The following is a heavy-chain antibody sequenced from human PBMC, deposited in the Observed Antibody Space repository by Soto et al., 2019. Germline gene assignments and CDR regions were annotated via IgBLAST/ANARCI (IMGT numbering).Heavy chain of an antibody. CDR2: IYSGGST. CDR3: ARGVSSNPFDY. D-gene: IGHD6-6*01. V-gene: IGHV3-53*04. Sequence: GGSLRLSCAGSGFIFSSYGMHWVRQAPGKGLEWVSVIYSGGSTYYADSVKGRFTISRHNSKNTLYLQMNSLRAEDTAVYYCARGVSSNPFDYWGQGTLVTVSS. CDR1: GFIFSSYG. J-gene: IGHJ4*02.